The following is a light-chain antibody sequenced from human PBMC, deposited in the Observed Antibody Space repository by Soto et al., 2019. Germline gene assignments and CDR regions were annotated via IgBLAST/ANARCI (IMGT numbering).Light chain of an antibody. CDR3: QQYNSYSLF. CDR2: GAS. CDR1: QSISNW. Sequence: DIQMTQSPSTLSASVGDRVTITGRASQSISNWLAWYQQKPGKAPKLLIYGASSLESGVPSRFSGSGSGTEFTLTISSLQPDDFATYYCQQYNSYSLFFGQRTKLEIK. V-gene: IGKV1-5*01. J-gene: IGKJ2*01.